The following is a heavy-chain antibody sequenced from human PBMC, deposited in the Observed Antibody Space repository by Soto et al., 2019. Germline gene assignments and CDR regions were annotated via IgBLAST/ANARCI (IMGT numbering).Heavy chain of an antibody. CDR2: IYYSGST. V-gene: IGHV4-39*07. CDR1: GGSIRSSTYY. Sequence: SSETLSLTCTFSGGSIRSSTYYWGWIRQPPGKGLEWIGSIYYSGSTHYNPSLKSRVTMSVDTSTNQFSLKLNSVTAADTAVYYCARVDSSGYQPFDYWGQGTLVTVSS. D-gene: IGHD3-22*01. CDR3: ARVDSSGYQPFDY. J-gene: IGHJ4*02.